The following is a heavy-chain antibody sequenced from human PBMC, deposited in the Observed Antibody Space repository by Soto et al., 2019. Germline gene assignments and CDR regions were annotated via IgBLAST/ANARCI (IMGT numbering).Heavy chain of an antibody. D-gene: IGHD6-19*01. J-gene: IGHJ5*02. CDR3: ARGCRIAVAGTSAHWFDP. CDR1: GGSFSGYY. V-gene: IGHV4-34*01. CDR2: INHSGST. Sequence: PSETLSLTCAVYGGSFSGYYWSWIRQPPGKGLEWIGEINHSGSTNYNPSLKSRVTISVDTSKNQFSLKLSSVTAADTAVYYCARGCRIAVAGTSAHWFDPWGQGTRLTV.